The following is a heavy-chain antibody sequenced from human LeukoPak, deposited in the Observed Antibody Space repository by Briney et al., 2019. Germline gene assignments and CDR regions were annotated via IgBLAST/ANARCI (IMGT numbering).Heavy chain of an antibody. J-gene: IGHJ4*02. CDR1: GFIFSTNA. V-gene: IGHV3-23*01. CDR3: TKFDY. Sequence: PGRSLRLSCAASGFIFSTNALTWVRQAPGKRLEWVSTIAGNDGSTFYANSVKGRFTISGDNSKNMMFLHMTSLRAEDTAVYYCTKFDYWGQGVLVTVSS. CDR2: IAGNDGST.